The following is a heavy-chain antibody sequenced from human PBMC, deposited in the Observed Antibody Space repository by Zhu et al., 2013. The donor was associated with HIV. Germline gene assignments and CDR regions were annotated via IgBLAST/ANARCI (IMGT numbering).Heavy chain of an antibody. CDR1: GGAFNTYT. CDR2: ITPIFSTL. J-gene: IGHJ6*02. Sequence: QVQLLQSGAEVKKPGSSVKVSCKASGGAFNTYTINWVRQAPGQGLEWMGGITPIFSTLNYAQKFQGRVTITADESTSTAYMELTSLKSEDTAVYYCARSPLGLVAPASIGPLHYGLDVWGQGTTVTVSS. V-gene: IGHV1-69*01. CDR3: ARSPLGLVAPASIGPLHYGLDV. D-gene: IGHD2-2*01.